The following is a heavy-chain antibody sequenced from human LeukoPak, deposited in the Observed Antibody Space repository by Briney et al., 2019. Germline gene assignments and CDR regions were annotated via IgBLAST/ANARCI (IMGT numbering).Heavy chain of an antibody. D-gene: IGHD3-3*01. Sequence: ASVKVSCKASGYTFTNYGISWVRQAPGQGLEWMGWISIYNGNTDYAQKLRGRVTMATDTSTSTAYMELRSLRSDDTAVYYCARITYDFWSGYYMPDDPWGQGTLVTVSS. J-gene: IGHJ5*02. CDR1: GYTFTNYG. CDR2: ISIYNGNT. V-gene: IGHV1-18*01. CDR3: ARITYDFWSGYYMPDDP.